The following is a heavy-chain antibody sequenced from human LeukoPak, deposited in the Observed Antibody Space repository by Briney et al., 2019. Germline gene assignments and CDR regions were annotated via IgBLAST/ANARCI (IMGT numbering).Heavy chain of an antibody. V-gene: IGHV1-18*01. J-gene: IGHJ3*02. CDR2: ISAYNGNT. D-gene: IGHD3-10*01. Sequence: ASVKVSCKASGYRFTSYGISWVQQASGQGLEWMGWISAYNGNTNYAQKLQGRVTMTTDTSTSTAYMELRSLRSDDTAVYYCARVAPLGSSDAFDIWGQGTMVTVSS. CDR3: ARVAPLGSSDAFDI. CDR1: GYRFTSYG.